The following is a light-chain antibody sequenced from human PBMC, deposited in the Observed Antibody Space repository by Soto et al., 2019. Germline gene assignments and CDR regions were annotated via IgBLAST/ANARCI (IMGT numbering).Light chain of an antibody. CDR2: DAS. CDR3: QQRSNWPT. Sequence: EIVLTQSPATLSLSPGARAPLSCRASQSVNNHLHWYQQKPGQAPRLLIYDASNRATGIPARFSGSGSGTDFTLTISSLEPEDFAVYYCQQRSNWPTFGPGTKVDIK. V-gene: IGKV3-11*01. J-gene: IGKJ3*01. CDR1: QSVNNH.